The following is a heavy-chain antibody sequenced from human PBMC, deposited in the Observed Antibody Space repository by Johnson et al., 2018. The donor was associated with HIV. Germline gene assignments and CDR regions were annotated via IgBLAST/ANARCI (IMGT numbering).Heavy chain of an antibody. CDR3: ARACRDGYTCDVFDI. CDR2: ISGSGGST. J-gene: IGHJ3*02. Sequence: VQLVESGGGLVQAGESLGLSCAASGFTFSSYAMNWVRQAPGKGLEWVSAISGSGGSTYYADSVKGRFTISRDNSKNTLYLQMNSLRAEDTAVYYCARACRDGYTCDVFDIWGQGTMVTVSS. D-gene: IGHD5-24*01. CDR1: GFTFSSYA. V-gene: IGHV3-23*04.